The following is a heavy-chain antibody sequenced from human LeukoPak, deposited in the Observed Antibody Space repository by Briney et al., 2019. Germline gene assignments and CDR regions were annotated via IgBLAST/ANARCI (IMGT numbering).Heavy chain of an antibody. CDR2: IKLDGSEK. Sequence: GGSLRLSCAASGFTFSSYWMSWVRQAPGKGLEWVANIKLDGSEKYYVDSVKGRFTVSRDNAKNSMYLQLNSLRVEDTAVYYCARISSSRYYFDSWGQRTLVTVSS. V-gene: IGHV3-7*01. D-gene: IGHD6-13*01. J-gene: IGHJ4*02. CDR1: GFTFSSYW. CDR3: ARISSSRYYFDS.